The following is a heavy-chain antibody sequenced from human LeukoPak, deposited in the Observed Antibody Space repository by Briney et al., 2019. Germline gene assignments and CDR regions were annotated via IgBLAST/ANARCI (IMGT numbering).Heavy chain of an antibody. CDR3: ARTRPSGYYYGSGSMALFDY. CDR2: IYYSGST. J-gene: IGHJ4*02. D-gene: IGHD3-10*01. V-gene: IGHV4-39*07. Sequence: SETLSLTCTVSGGSISSSTYYWGWIRQPPGKGLEWIGSIYYSGSTYYSPSLKSRVTISVDTSKNQFSLKLSSVTAADTAVYYCARTRPSGYYYGSGSMALFDYWGQGTLVTVSS. CDR1: GGSISSSTYY.